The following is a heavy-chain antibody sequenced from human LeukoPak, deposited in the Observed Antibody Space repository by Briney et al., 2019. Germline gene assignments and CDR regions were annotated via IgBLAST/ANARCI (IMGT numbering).Heavy chain of an antibody. CDR3: ARGRYSYGGAVGDYFDY. J-gene: IGHJ4*02. Sequence: SETLSLTCTVSGGSISSYYWSWIGQPPGKGLEWIGYIYYSGSTNYNPSLKSRVTISVDTSKNQFSLKLSSVTAADTAVYYCARGRYSYGGAVGDYFDYWGQGTLVTVSS. CDR2: IYYSGST. CDR1: GGSISSYY. D-gene: IGHD5-18*01. V-gene: IGHV4-59*01.